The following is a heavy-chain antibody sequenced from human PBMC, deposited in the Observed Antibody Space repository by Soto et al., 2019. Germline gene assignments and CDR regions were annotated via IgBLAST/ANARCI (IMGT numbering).Heavy chain of an antibody. CDR2: ISSSSSSI. D-gene: IGHD3-3*01. CDR3: PRDWKRFTVFGVATRTFDI. CDR1: GFTFSSYR. V-gene: IGHV3-21*01. Sequence: GGSLILSCAASGFTFSSYRMNWVRQAPGKGLEWVSYISSSSSSIYYADSVKGRFTISRDNAKNSLYLQMNSLRAEDTAVYYCPRDWKRFTVFGVATRTFDIWGQGTMVTVSS. J-gene: IGHJ3*02.